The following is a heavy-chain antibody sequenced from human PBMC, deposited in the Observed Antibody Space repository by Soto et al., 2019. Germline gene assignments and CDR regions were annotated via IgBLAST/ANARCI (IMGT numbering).Heavy chain of an antibody. CDR3: ARDRSMVWFDP. CDR2: IYYSGST. CDR1: GGSISSYY. J-gene: IGHJ5*02. Sequence: SETLSLTCTVSGGSISSYYWSWIRQPPGKGLEWIGYIYYSGSTNYNPSLKSRVTISVDTSKNQFSLKLSSVTAADTAVYYCARDRSMVWFDPWGQGTLVTVSS. D-gene: IGHD3-10*01. V-gene: IGHV4-59*01.